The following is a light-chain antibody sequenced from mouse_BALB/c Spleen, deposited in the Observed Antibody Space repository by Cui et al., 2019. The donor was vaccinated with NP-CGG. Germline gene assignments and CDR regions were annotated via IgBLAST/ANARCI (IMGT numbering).Light chain of an antibody. V-gene: IGLV1*01. CDR1: TGAVTTSNY. Sequence: QAVVTQESALLTSPGEPVTLTCRSSTGAVTTSNYANWVQEKPDHLFTGVIGGTNNRAPGVPARFSGSLIGDKAALTITGAQTEDEAIYFCALWYSNHWVFGGGTKLTVL. CDR2: GTN. CDR3: ALWYSNHWV. J-gene: IGLJ1*01.